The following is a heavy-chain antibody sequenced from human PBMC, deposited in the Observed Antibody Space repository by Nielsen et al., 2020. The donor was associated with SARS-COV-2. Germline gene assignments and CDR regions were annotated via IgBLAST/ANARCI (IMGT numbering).Heavy chain of an antibody. D-gene: IGHD7-27*01. CDR2: IRGSGDKT. CDR1: GFTFTSNA. V-gene: IGHV3-23*01. Sequence: GESLKISCIASGFTFTSNAMAWVRQTPAKGLEWVSGIRGSGDKTYYADSVKGRFTISRDNSKNTVYLQMNSLRAEDTAVYYCARDNWGRMDVSGQGTTVTVSS. J-gene: IGHJ6*02. CDR3: ARDNWGRMDV.